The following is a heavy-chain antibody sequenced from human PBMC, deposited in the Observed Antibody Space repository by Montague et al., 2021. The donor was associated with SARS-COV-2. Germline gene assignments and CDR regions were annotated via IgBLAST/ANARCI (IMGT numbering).Heavy chain of an antibody. Sequence: TLSHTCTVSGGSISSGGYYWSRIRQHPGKGLEWIGYIYYSGSTYYNLSLKSRVTISVDTSKNQFSLKLSSVTAADTAVYYCARVRGLTIFGVVGPFDYWGQGTLVTVSS. D-gene: IGHD3-3*01. V-gene: IGHV4-31*03. CDR1: GGSISSGGYY. CDR3: ARVRGLTIFGVVGPFDY. CDR2: IYYSGST. J-gene: IGHJ4*02.